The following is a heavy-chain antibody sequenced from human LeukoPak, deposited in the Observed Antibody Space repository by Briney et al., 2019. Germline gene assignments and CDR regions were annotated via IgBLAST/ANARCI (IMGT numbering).Heavy chain of an antibody. CDR3: AREPSDYGDYDAFDI. CDR2: IVNDGSTT. V-gene: IGHV3-74*01. CDR1: GFTFSTYY. D-gene: IGHD4-17*01. Sequence: HPGGSLRLSCAASGFTFSTYYMHWVRQAPGKGLVWVSRIVNDGSTTTYAGSVKGRFTISRDNAKNTLFLQMNSLRVEDTAVYYCAREPSDYGDYDAFDIWGRGTMVTVSS. J-gene: IGHJ3*02.